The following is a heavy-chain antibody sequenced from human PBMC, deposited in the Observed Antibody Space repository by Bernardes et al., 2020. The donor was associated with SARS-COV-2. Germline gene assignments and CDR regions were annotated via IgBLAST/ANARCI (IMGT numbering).Heavy chain of an antibody. CDR1: GYTFTSYY. CDR2: INPSGGST. Sequence: ASVKVSCKASGYTFTSYYMHWVRQAPGQGLEWMGIINPSGGSTSYAQKFQGRVTMTRDTSTSTVYMELSSLRSEDTAVYYCARDQGPDYDILTGYYIWGGGGVYYGMDVWGQGTTVTVSS. J-gene: IGHJ6*02. D-gene: IGHD3-9*01. CDR3: ARDQGPDYDILTGYYIWGGGGVYYGMDV. V-gene: IGHV1-46*01.